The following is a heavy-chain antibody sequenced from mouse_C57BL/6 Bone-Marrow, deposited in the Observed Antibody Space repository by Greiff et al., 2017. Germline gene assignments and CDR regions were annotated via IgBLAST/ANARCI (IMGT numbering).Heavy chain of an antibody. CDR2: INPGSGGT. Sequence: QVQLQQSGAELVRPGTSVKVSCKASGYAFTNYLIEWVKQRPGQGLEWIGVINPGSGGTKYNEKFKGKATLTADKSSSTAYMQLSSLTSEDSAVYFCARQITTVGFDYWGQGTTLTVSS. J-gene: IGHJ2*01. CDR1: GYAFTNYL. V-gene: IGHV1-54*01. D-gene: IGHD1-1*01. CDR3: ARQITTVGFDY.